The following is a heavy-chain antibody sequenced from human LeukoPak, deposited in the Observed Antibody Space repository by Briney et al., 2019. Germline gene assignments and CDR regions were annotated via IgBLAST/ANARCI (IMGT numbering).Heavy chain of an antibody. CDR3: ARKVVPAAIWYYFDY. D-gene: IGHD2-2*01. CDR1: GFTFSSYS. CDR2: ISSSSSYI. J-gene: IGHJ4*02. V-gene: IGHV3-21*01. Sequence: PGGSLSLSCAASGFTFSSYSMNWVRQAPGKGLEWVSSISSSSSYIYYADSVKGRFTISRDNAKNSLYLQMNSLRAEDTAVYYCARKVVPAAIWYYFDYWGQGTLVTVSS.